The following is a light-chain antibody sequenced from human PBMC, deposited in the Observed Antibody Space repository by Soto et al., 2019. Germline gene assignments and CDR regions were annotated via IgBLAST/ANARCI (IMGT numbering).Light chain of an antibody. CDR2: DAS. CDR1: QSVSSY. V-gene: IGKV3-11*01. J-gene: IGKJ2*01. Sequence: EIVLTQSPATLSLSPGERATLSCRASQSVSSYLAWYQQKPGQAPRLLIYDASNRATGIPARFSGSGSGTDFTLTISSLEPEDFAVYYCQQRSKGLGYTFGQGTKLEIK. CDR3: QQRSKGLGYT.